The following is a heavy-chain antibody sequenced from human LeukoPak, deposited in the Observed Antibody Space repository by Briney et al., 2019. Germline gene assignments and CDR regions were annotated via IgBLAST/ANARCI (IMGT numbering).Heavy chain of an antibody. Sequence: PGGSLRLSCAASGFTFSSYAMSWVRQAPGKGLEWVSAISGSGGSTYYADSVKGRFTISRDNSKNTLYLQMNSLSAEDTAVYYCASRIVVVPAADYWGQGTLVTVSS. CDR1: GFTFSSYA. CDR2: ISGSGGST. CDR3: ASRIVVVPAADY. J-gene: IGHJ4*02. D-gene: IGHD2-2*01. V-gene: IGHV3-23*01.